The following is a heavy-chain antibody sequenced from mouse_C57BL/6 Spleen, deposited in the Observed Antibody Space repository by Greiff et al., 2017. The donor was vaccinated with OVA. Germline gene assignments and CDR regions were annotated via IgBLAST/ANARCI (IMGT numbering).Heavy chain of an antibody. CDR2: IWSGGST. J-gene: IGHJ2*01. Sequence: QVQLQQSGPGLVQPSQCLSITCTVSGFSLTSYGVHWVRQSPGKGLEWLGVIWSGGSTDYTEAFMSSLSITKDNSKSQVFFKKNSLQADYTAIYNSAKNGYPYYFDYWGQGTTLTVSS. CDR3: AKNGYPYYFDY. CDR1: GFSLTSYG. V-gene: IGHV2-5*01. D-gene: IGHD2-2*01.